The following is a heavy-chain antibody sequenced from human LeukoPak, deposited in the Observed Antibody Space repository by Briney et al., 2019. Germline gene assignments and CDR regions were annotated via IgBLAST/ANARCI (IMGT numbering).Heavy chain of an antibody. CDR1: GYTFNSYY. CDR3: ARDLKLSDRRPQDAFDI. CDR2: INPSGGST. V-gene: IGHV1-46*02. Sequence: ASVKVSCKASGYTFNSYYMHWVRQAPGQGLEWMGIINPSGGSTSYAQKFQGRVTMTRDTSTSTVYMELSSLRSEDTAVYYCARDLKLSDRRPQDAFDIWGQGTMVTVSS. D-gene: IGHD2-21*02. J-gene: IGHJ3*02.